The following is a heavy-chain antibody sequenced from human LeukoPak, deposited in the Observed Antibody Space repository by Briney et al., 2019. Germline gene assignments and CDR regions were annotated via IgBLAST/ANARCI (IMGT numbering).Heavy chain of an antibody. V-gene: IGHV4-61*02. CDR2: IYTSGST. Sequence: SQTLSLTCTVSGGSITSGSYYWSWIRQPAGKGLEWIGRIYTSGSTNYNPSLKSRVTISVDTSKNQFSLKMSSVTAADTAVYFCARGGPPGYYYDYYMDVWGKGTTVTISS. CDR3: ARGGPPGYYYDYYMDV. J-gene: IGHJ6*03. CDR1: GGSITSGSYY.